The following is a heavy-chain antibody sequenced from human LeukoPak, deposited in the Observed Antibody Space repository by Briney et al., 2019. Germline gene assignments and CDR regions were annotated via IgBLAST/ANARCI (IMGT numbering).Heavy chain of an antibody. J-gene: IGHJ1*01. CDR3: ARTASRGPQSAESFHH. CDR1: GFTFSSYG. V-gene: IGHV3-33*01. Sequence: PGGSLRLSCAASGFTFSSYGMHWVRQAPGKGLEWVAVLWYDGTNKYYADSVKGRFTISRDNSKNTLYLQMNSLRAEDTAVYYCARTASRGPQSAESFHHWGQGTLVTVSS. CDR2: LWYDGTNK.